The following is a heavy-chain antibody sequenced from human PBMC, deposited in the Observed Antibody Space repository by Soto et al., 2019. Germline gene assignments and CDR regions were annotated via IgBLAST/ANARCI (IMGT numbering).Heavy chain of an antibody. J-gene: IGHJ4*02. CDR1: GGSISSYY. CDR3: AREGDSGYDLDY. V-gene: IGHV4-59*01. Sequence: PSETLSLTCTVSGGSISSYYWSWIRQPPGKGLEWIGYIYYSGSTNYNPSLKSRVTISVDTSKNQFSLKLSSVTAADTAVYYCAREGDSGYDLDYCGQGTLVTVS. CDR2: IYYSGST. D-gene: IGHD5-12*01.